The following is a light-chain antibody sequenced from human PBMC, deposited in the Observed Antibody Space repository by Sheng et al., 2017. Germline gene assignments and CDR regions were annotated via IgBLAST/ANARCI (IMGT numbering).Light chain of an antibody. CDR3: QQFYSYPST. Sequence: AIRLTQSPSSFSASAGDRVTISCRASQGIDTSLAWYQLKPGKAPRLLIYRASSLQHGVPSRFSGSGSGTDFTLTISFLQSEDFATYYCQQFYSYPSTFGQGTKVEIK. CDR1: QGIDTS. J-gene: IGKJ1*01. CDR2: RAS. V-gene: IGKV1-8*01.